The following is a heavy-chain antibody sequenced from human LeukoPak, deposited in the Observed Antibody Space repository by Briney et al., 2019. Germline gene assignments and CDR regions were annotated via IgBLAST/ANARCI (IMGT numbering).Heavy chain of an antibody. CDR2: IYYSGST. Sequence: PSETLSLTCTVSGGSISSSSYYWGWIRQPPGKGLEWIGSIYYSGSTYYNPSLKSRVTTSVDTSKNQFSLKLSSVTAADTAVYYCALHGGGWNDGVGYWGQGTLVTVSS. CDR1: GGSISSSSYY. D-gene: IGHD1-1*01. V-gene: IGHV4-39*01. CDR3: ALHGGGWNDGVGY. J-gene: IGHJ4*02.